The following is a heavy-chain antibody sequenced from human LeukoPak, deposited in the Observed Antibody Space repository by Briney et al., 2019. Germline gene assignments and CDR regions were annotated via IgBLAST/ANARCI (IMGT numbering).Heavy chain of an antibody. Sequence: GGSLRLSCAASGFTFSSYGMHWVRQAPGKGLEWVAVISYDGSNKYYADSVKGRFTISRDNSKNTLYLQMNSLRAEDTAVYYCANDLVGALVFDYWGQGTLVTVSS. CDR3: ANDLVGALVFDY. CDR1: GFTFSSYG. J-gene: IGHJ4*02. V-gene: IGHV3-30*18. CDR2: ISYDGSNK. D-gene: IGHD1-26*01.